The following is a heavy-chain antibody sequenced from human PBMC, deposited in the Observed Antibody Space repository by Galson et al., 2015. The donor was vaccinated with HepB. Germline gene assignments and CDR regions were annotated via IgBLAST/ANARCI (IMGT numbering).Heavy chain of an antibody. CDR2: ISYDGSNK. V-gene: IGHV3-30-3*01. D-gene: IGHD1-1*01. CDR1: GFTFSSYA. CDR3: ARDRLRTGTTLLL. J-gene: IGHJ3*01. Sequence: SLRLSCAASGFTFSSYAMHWVRQAPGKGLEWVAVISYDGSNKYYADSVKGRFTISRDNSKNTLYLQMNSLRAEDAAVYYCARDRLRTGTTLLLWGQGTMVTVSS.